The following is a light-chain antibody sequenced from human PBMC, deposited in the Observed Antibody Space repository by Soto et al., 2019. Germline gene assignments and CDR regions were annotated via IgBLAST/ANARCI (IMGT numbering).Light chain of an antibody. V-gene: IGKV4-1*01. J-gene: IGKJ1*01. CDR1: QSVLYDSNNKNY. Sequence: DIVMTQSPDSLAVSLGERATINCKSSQSVLYDSNNKNYLAWCQQKAGQPPKILIFWASTRESGVPDRFSGSGSGTDFTLTISSLQAEDVALYYCQQYYTTPHTFGQGTKVEI. CDR2: WAS. CDR3: QQYYTTPHT.